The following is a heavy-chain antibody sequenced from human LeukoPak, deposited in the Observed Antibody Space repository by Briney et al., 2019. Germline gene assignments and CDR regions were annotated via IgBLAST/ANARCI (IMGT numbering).Heavy chain of an antibody. V-gene: IGHV3-23*01. Sequence: GGSLRLSSAATGFTFSNYAMSWVREAPGKGLEWVSAISGSGDNTYYADSVKGRFTISRDNAKNSLYLQMNSLRAEDTALYYCARVQLVDYYYYSYMDVWGKGTTVTVSS. D-gene: IGHD6-6*01. CDR2: ISGSGDNT. J-gene: IGHJ6*03. CDR1: GFTFSNYA. CDR3: ARVQLVDYYYYSYMDV.